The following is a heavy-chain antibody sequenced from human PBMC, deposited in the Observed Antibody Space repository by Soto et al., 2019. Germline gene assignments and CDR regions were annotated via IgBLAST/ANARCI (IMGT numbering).Heavy chain of an antibody. CDR3: ARQLASSQYYYGLDV. V-gene: IGHV6-1*01. D-gene: IGHD6-13*01. Sequence: SQTLSLTCAISGDSVSSHNAAWNWVRQSRSRGLEWLRRTYYRSQWCNNYAPSVRSRITINPDTSKNQVSLQLNSVTPEDTAVYFFARQLASSQYYYGLDVWGQGTTVTVSS. CDR1: GDSVSSHNAA. J-gene: IGHJ6*02. CDR2: TYYRSQWCN.